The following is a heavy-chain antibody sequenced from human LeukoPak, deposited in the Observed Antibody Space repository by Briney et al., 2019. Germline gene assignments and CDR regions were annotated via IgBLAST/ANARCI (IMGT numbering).Heavy chain of an antibody. CDR3: AKRLVPPAMWSGTYDWFDP. V-gene: IGHV3-23*01. CDR2: ISGSGGST. CDR1: GFTFSSYS. J-gene: IGHJ5*02. D-gene: IGHD2-2*01. Sequence: QTGGSLRLSWAASGFTFSSYSMSWVRQAPGKGLEWVSAISGSGGSTYYADSVKGRFTICRDNSKNTLYLQMNSLRAEDTAVYYCAKRLVPPAMWSGTYDWFDPWVQATLVTVCS.